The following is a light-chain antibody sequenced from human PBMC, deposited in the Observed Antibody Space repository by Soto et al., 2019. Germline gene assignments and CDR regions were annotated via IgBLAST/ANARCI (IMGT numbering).Light chain of an antibody. CDR2: AAA. CDR1: QSISSH. CDR3: QQSYNAPFV. J-gene: IGKJ3*01. Sequence: DIQMSQSPSSLSASVGDRTTITCRASQSISSHLNWYQQKPGKAPKLLISAAASLQSGVPSRFSGSGSETEFTLAISSLQPEDFATYYCQQSYNAPFVFGPGTKVDI. V-gene: IGKV1-39*01.